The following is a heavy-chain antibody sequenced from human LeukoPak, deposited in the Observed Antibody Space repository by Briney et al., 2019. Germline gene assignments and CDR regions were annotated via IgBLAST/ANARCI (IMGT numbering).Heavy chain of an antibody. CDR2: MSGNDGAT. D-gene: IGHD3-3*01. J-gene: IGHJ4*02. CDR1: GYPFYTYG. V-gene: IGHV1-18*01. Sequence: ASVKVSCKASGYPFYTYGLSWVRQAPGQGLEWMGQMSGNDGATKYAQKFQGRVTMTTDTATSTAYMELTSLTSDDTAVYYCARDVPDFWSGFDSWGQGTLVTVSP. CDR3: ARDVPDFWSGFDS.